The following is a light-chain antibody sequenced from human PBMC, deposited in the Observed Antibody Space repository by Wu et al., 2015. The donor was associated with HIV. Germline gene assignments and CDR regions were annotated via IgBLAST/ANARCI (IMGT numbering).Light chain of an antibody. CDR2: GTS. V-gene: IGKV3-20*01. CDR3: QQFSDSPLT. CDR1: QTITSNY. J-gene: IGKJ5*01. Sequence: EIVLTQSPGNLSLSPGERATLSCQTSQTITSNYLAWYQQKFGQAPRLLIYGTSNRAAGIPDRFSGSGSGTNFTLTIVSLKPEDFATYYCQQFSDSPLTFGQGTRLEI.